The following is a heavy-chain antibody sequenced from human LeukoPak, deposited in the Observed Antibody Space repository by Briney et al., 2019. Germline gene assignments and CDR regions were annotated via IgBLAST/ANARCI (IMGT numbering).Heavy chain of an antibody. J-gene: IGHJ3*02. CDR2: INPSGGST. CDR3: ARGGIIAVVVAPAPNLFDI. D-gene: IGHD2-15*01. CDR1: GYTFTSSY. Sequence: AASVKLSCKASGYTFTSSYIHWVRQAPGQGLEWMGKINPSGGSTNYAKKFQGRVTMTRDTSTHTVYLELSSLRSDDTAVYYCARGGIIAVVVAPAPNLFDIWGEGTLVTVSS. V-gene: IGHV1-46*01.